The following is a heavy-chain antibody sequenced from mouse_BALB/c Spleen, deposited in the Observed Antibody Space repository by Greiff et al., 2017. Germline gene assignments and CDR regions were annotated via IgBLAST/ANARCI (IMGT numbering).Heavy chain of an antibody. Sequence: VLLVESGPGLVAPSQSLSITCTVSGFSLTSYDISWIRQPPGKGLEWLGVIWTGGGTNYNSAFMSRLSISKDNSKSQVFLKMNSLQTDDTAIYYCVVYDYGWFAYWGQGTLVTVSA. J-gene: IGHJ3*01. CDR1: GFSLTSYD. D-gene: IGHD2-4*01. V-gene: IGHV2-9-2*01. CDR3: VVYDYGWFAY. CDR2: IWTGGGT.